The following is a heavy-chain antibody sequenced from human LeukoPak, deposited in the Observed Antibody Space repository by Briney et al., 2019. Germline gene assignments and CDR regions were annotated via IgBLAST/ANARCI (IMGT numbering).Heavy chain of an antibody. J-gene: IGHJ4*02. CDR1: GFTFSHYG. CDR2: MRHDGSDI. D-gene: IGHD2/OR15-2a*01. V-gene: IGHV3-30*02. Sequence: GGSLRLSCTTSGFTFSHYGFHWVRQAPGKGLEWLAFMRHDGSDISYAESVKGRFSISRDDSKNTVYLQMNSLRVADTTIYYCARDQYWASDYWGQGTQVIVSS. CDR3: ARDQYWASDY.